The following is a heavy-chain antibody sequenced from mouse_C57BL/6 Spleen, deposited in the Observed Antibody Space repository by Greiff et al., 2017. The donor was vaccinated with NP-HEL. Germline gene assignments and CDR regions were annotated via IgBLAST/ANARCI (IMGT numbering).Heavy chain of an antibody. CDR1: GFTFSDYY. J-gene: IGHJ1*03. CDR2: INYDGSST. CDR3: AREITTVVVPYFDV. D-gene: IGHD1-1*01. V-gene: IGHV5-16*01. Sequence: EVQLVESEGGLVQPGSSMKLSCTASGFTFSDYYMAWVRQVPEKGLEWVANINYDGSSTYYLDSLKSRFIISRDNAKNILYLQMSSLKSEDTATYYCAREITTVVVPYFDVWGTGTTVTVSS.